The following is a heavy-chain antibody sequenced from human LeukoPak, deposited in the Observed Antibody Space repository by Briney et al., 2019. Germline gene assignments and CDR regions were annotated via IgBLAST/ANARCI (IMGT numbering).Heavy chain of an antibody. D-gene: IGHD1-26*01. Sequence: ASVKVSCKASGYTFTSYGVSWVRQAPGQGLEWVGWISTYNGNTKYAQKLQGRVTMTTDSSTSTAYMELTSLRSDDTAVYYCARGDTTRAFDIWGQGTMVAVSS. V-gene: IGHV1-18*01. CDR2: ISTYNGNT. CDR1: GYTFTSYG. J-gene: IGHJ3*02. CDR3: ARGDTTRAFDI.